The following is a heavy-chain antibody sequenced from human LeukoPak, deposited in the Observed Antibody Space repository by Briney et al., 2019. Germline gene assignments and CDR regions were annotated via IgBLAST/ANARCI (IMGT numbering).Heavy chain of an antibody. CDR3: ARDSSGWFRSYYMDV. V-gene: IGHV4-4*07. D-gene: IGHD6-19*01. CDR1: GGSISSYY. J-gene: IGHJ6*03. CDR2: IYTSGST. Sequence: SETLSLTCTVSGGSISSYYWSWIRQPAGKGLEWIGRIYTSGSTNYNPSLKSRVTMSVDTSKNQFSLKLSSVTAADTAVYYCARDSSGWFRSYYMDVWGKGTTVTISS.